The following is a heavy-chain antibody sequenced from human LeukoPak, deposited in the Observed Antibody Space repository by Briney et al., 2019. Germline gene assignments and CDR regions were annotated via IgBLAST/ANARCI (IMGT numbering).Heavy chain of an antibody. J-gene: IGHJ4*02. D-gene: IGHD2-15*01. CDR1: GFTFSNAW. CDR3: TTQRYCSGGSCSDY. CDR2: IKSKTDGGTT. V-gene: IGHV3-15*01. Sequence: GGSLRLSCAASGFTFSNAWMSWVRQAPGKGLEWVGRIKSKTDGGTTDYAAPVKDRFTISRDDSKNTLYLQMNSLKTEDTAVYYCTTQRYCSGGSCSDYWGQGTLVTVSS.